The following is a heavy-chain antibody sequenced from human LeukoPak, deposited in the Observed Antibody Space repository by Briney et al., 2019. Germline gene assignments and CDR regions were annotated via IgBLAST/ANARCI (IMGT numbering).Heavy chain of an antibody. J-gene: IGHJ6*03. CDR2: INTNTGNP. CDR3: ARDHSGSYIYYYYYMDI. Sequence: GASAKVSCKTSGYSFTRYSINWVRQTPGQRLEWMGWINTNTGNPTYAQGFTGRFVFSLDTSVSTAYLQISSLKAEDTAVYYCARDHSGSYIYYYYYMDIWGKGTTVTVSS. V-gene: IGHV7-4-1*02. CDR1: GYSFTRYS. D-gene: IGHD3-10*01.